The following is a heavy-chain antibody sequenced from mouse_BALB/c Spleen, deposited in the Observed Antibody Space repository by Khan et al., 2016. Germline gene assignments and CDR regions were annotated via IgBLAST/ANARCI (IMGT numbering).Heavy chain of an antibody. CDR1: GYSITSLYS. Sequence: EVQLQESRPDQVKPSQSLSLTCTVTGYSITSLYSWHWIRQFPGHKLEWMGYIHSSGSTYYNPSLRSRISVTRNTSKNHFFLQLNSVTTEDTATYFLSRGDYFGSSRYLEVWGAGTTVTVSS. V-gene: IGHV3-1*02. J-gene: IGHJ1*01. D-gene: IGHD1-1*01. CDR3: SRGDYFGSSRYLEV. CDR2: IHSSGST.